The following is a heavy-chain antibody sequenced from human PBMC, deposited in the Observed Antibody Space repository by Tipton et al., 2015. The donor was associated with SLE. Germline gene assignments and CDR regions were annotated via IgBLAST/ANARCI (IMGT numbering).Heavy chain of an antibody. CDR2: IKQDGSEK. J-gene: IGHJ4*02. Sequence: SLRLSCAVSGFAFSTYWMTWVRQAPGKGLEWVANIKQDGSEKYYVDSVKGRFTISRDNAKNSLYLQMNSLRAEDTAVYYCARAGAGPKPYWGQGTLVTVSS. CDR1: GFAFSTYW. D-gene: IGHD6-19*01. V-gene: IGHV3-7*01. CDR3: ARAGAGPKPY.